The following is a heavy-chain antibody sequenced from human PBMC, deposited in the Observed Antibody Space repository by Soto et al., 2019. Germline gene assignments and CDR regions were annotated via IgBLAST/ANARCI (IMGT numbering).Heavy chain of an antibody. Sequence: ASVKVSCKVSGYTLTELSMHWVRQAPGKGLEWMGGFDPEDADTIYAQKFQGRVTMTEDTSTDTAYMELSSLRSEDTAVYYCATLKSDLGLSGNYFNYFDYWGQGTLVTVSS. CDR3: ATLKSDLGLSGNYFNYFDY. V-gene: IGHV1-24*01. CDR1: GYTLTELS. CDR2: FDPEDADT. J-gene: IGHJ4*02. D-gene: IGHD3-10*01.